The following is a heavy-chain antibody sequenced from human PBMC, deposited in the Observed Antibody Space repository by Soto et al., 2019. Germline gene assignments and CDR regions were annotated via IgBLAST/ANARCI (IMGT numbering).Heavy chain of an antibody. J-gene: IGHJ6*02. D-gene: IGHD3-10*01. V-gene: IGHV3-33*01. CDR3: ARAYYGSGMEYGMDV. Sequence: AGSLRLSCAASGFTLSSYGMHWVRQAPGKGLEWVAVIWYDGSNKYYADSVKGRFTISRDNSKNTLYLQMNSLRAEDTAVYYCARAYYGSGMEYGMDVWGQGTTVTVS. CDR1: GFTLSSYG. CDR2: IWYDGSNK.